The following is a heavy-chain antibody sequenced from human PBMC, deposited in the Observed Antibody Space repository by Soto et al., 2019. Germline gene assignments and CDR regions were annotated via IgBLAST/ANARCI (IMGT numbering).Heavy chain of an antibody. Sequence: QVQLVQSGAEVKKPGSSVKVSCKAYGGTFSSYAISWVRQAPGQGLEWMGGIIPIFGTANYAQKFQGRVTITADESTSPAYMELSSMRTEDTAVYQCARLMYYYDSSGSKVYWFDPWCQGTLVNVSS. D-gene: IGHD3-22*01. V-gene: IGHV1-69*01. CDR1: GGTFSSYA. CDR3: ARLMYYYDSSGSKVYWFDP. CDR2: IIPIFGTA. J-gene: IGHJ5*02.